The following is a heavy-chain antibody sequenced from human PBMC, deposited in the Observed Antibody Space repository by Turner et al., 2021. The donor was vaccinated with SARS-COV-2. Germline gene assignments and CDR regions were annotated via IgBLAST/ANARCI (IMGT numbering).Heavy chain of an antibody. Sequence: QLQLQESGPGLVKHSEALSLTCTVSGDPISRSTYYWGWVRQPPGKGLEWIGNIYCSGGGYYTPALRRRVTMSVDNSKNQFSLKLTSGTAADTAVYYCGGEAGGVCSHDSPDYWGQGTLVAVSS. V-gene: IGHV4-39*01. CDR2: IYCSGGG. J-gene: IGHJ4*02. CDR3: GGEAGGVCSHDSPDY. D-gene: IGHD2-8*02. CDR1: GDPISRSTYY.